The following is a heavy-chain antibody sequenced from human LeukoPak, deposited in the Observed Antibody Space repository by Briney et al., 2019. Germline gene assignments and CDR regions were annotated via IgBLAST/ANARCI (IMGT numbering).Heavy chain of an antibody. CDR3: ARADSTDGFDI. CDR2: IGSSGTTV. D-gene: IGHD3/OR15-3a*01. J-gene: IGHJ3*02. CDR1: GFTFSDHY. V-gene: IGHV3-11*04. Sequence: GGSLRLSCAASGFTFSDHYMTWIRQAPGKGLEWVSYIGSSGTTVYYADSVKGRFTISRDNANSSLYLEMSSLRADDSALYYCARADSTDGFDIWGHGTMVTVSS.